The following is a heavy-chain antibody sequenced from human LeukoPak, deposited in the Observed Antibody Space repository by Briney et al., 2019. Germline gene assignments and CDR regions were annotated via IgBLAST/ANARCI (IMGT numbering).Heavy chain of an antibody. J-gene: IGHJ6*03. CDR2: INPNTGGT. V-gene: IGHV1-2*02. Sequence: ASVKVSCKASGGTFSSYAISWVRQAPGQGLEWMGWINPNTGGTNYAQKFQGRVTMTRATSISTAYMELNRLRSDDTAVYYCAKAGLPSSSWYVYYYMDVWGKGTTVTISS. CDR1: GGTFSSYA. CDR3: AKAGLPSSSWYVYYYMDV. D-gene: IGHD6-13*01.